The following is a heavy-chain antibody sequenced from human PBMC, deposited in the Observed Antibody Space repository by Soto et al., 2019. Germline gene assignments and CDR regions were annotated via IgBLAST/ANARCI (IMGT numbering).Heavy chain of an antibody. Sequence: QVQLQESGPGLVKPSETLSLTCTVSGGSISSYYWSWIRQPPGKGLEWIGYIYYSGSTNYNPSLKSRVTISVDTSKNQFSLKLSSVTAADTAVYYCARVMDYGAPHENWFDPWGQGTLVTVSS. CDR1: GGSISSYY. CDR2: IYYSGST. J-gene: IGHJ5*02. V-gene: IGHV4-59*01. D-gene: IGHD4-17*01. CDR3: ARVMDYGAPHENWFDP.